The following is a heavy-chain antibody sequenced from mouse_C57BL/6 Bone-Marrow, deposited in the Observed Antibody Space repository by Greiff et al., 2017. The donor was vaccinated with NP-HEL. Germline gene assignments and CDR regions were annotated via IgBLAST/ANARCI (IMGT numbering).Heavy chain of an antibody. V-gene: IGHV5-9-1*02. CDR3: TRDSHPYYYGSSPLAY. CDR1: GFTFSSYA. D-gene: IGHD1-1*01. Sequence: EVHLVESGEGLVKPGGSLKLSCAASGFTFSSYAMSWVRQTPEKRLEWVAYISSGGDYIYYADTVKGRFTISRDNARNTLYLQMSSLKSEDTAMYYCTRDSHPYYYGSSPLAYWGQGTLVTVSA. J-gene: IGHJ3*01. CDR2: ISSGGDYI.